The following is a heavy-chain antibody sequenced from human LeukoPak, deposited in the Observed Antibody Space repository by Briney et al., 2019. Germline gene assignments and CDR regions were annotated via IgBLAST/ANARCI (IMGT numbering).Heavy chain of an antibody. J-gene: IGHJ4*02. CDR3: AREPRNRSGSYIDY. D-gene: IGHD1-26*01. CDR2: IYYSGDT. Sequence: PSETLSLTCTVSGGSISSSSYYWAWIRQPPGKGPEWIGTIYYSGDTYYNPSLKSRVTISVDTSKNQFSLKLSSVTAADTAVYYCAREPRNRSGSYIDYWGQGTLVTVSS. CDR1: GGSISSSSYY. V-gene: IGHV4-39*07.